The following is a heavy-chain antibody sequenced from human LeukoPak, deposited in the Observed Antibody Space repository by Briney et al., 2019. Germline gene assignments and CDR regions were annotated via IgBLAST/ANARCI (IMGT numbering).Heavy chain of an antibody. CDR2: IYTCGST. J-gene: IGHJ5*02. CDR3: ARGIRLGYGSGRDWFDP. CDR1: GGFISSYY. D-gene: IGHD3-10*01. Sequence: SETLPLTCTVSGGFISSYYWSWIRQPAGKGLEWIGRIYTCGSTNYNPSLKSRVTMSVDTSKNQFSLKLNSVTAADTAVYYCARGIRLGYGSGRDWFDPWGQGTLVTVSS. V-gene: IGHV4-4*07.